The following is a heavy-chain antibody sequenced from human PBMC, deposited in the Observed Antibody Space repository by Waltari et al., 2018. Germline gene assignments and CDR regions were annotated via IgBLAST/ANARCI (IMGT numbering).Heavy chain of an antibody. CDR2: MISSSSTI. J-gene: IGHJ4*02. Sequence: EVQLVESGGGLVQPGGSLRLSCAASGFTFSSYSMNWVRQAPGKGLEWVSYMISSSSTIYYADSVKGLFTISRDNAKNSLYLQMNSLRAEDTAVYYCAREPEGHYFDYWGQGTLVTVSS. CDR3: AREPEGHYFDY. V-gene: IGHV3-48*01. CDR1: GFTFSSYS.